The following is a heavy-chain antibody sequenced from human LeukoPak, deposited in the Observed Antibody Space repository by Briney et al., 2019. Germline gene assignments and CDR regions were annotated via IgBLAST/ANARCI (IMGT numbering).Heavy chain of an antibody. CDR2: IYTSGST. Sequence: SETLSLTCTVSGGSISGYYWSWIRQAAGKGLEWIGRIYTSGSTNYSPSLKSRVTMSVDTSKNQFSLKLSSVTAADTAVYYCAREGTSSWSDYWGQGTLVTISS. J-gene: IGHJ4*02. V-gene: IGHV4-4*07. D-gene: IGHD6-13*01. CDR3: AREGTSSWSDY. CDR1: GGSISGYY.